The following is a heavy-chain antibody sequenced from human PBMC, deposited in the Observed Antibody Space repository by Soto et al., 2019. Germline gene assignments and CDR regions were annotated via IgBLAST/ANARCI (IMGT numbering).Heavy chain of an antibody. D-gene: IGHD3-10*01. Sequence: SETLSLTCAVYGGSFSGYCWSWIRQPPGKGLEWIGEINHSGSTNYNPSLKSRVTISVDTSKNQFSLKLSSVTAADTAVYYCARAYYYGSGTLPYYYYYGMDVWGQGTTVTVSS. CDR3: ARAYYYGSGTLPYYYYYGMDV. CDR2: INHSGST. V-gene: IGHV4-34*01. J-gene: IGHJ6*02. CDR1: GGSFSGYC.